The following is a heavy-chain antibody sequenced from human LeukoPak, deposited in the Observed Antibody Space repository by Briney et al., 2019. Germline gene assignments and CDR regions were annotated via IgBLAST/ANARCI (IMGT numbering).Heavy chain of an antibody. CDR1: GVTFSSYA. CDR2: ISYDGSNK. J-gene: IGHJ3*02. D-gene: IGHD3-10*01. CDR3: AREGALRGVITDAFDI. V-gene: IGHV3-30-3*01. Sequence: PGGSLRLSCAASGVTFSSYAMHWVRQAPGKGLEWVAVISYDGSNKYYADSVKGRFTISRDNSKNTLYLQMNSLRAEDTAVYYCAREGALRGVITDAFDIWGQGTMVTVSS.